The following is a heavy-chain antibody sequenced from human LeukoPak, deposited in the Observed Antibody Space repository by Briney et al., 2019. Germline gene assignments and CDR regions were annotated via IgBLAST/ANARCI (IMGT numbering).Heavy chain of an antibody. V-gene: IGHV1-46*01. CDR2: INPSGGST. J-gene: IGHJ5*02. CDR1: GYTFTSYY. Sequence: ASVKVSFKASGYTFTSYYMHWVRQAPGQGLEWMGIINPSGGSTNYAQKFQGRVTITADESTGTAYMELSSLRSEDTAVYYCARVVTPRYCSTTNCYWKGWFDPWGQGTLVTVSS. D-gene: IGHD2-2*01. CDR3: ARVVTPRYCSTTNCYWKGWFDP.